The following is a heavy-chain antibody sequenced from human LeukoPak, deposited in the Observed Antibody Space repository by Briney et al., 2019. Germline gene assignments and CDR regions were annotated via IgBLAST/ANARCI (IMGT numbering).Heavy chain of an antibody. CDR3: AGIAAGFNWFDP. Sequence: SETLSLTCAVDGESFSGYYWSWIRQPPGKGLEWIGEINHSGSTNYNPSLKSRVTISVDTSKNQFSLKLSSVTAADTAVYYCAGIAAGFNWFDPWGQGTLVTVSS. CDR1: GESFSGYY. J-gene: IGHJ5*02. V-gene: IGHV4-34*01. D-gene: IGHD6-13*01. CDR2: INHSGST.